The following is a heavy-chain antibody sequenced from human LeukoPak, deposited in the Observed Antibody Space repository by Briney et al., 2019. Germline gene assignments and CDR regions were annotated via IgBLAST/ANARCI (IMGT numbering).Heavy chain of an antibody. Sequence: ASVKVSCKASGYTFTSYYMHWVRQAPGQGLEWMGIINPSGGSTSYAQKFQGRVTMTRDTSTSTAYMELSSLRSEDMAVYYCARAVDYYDSSGHMGIDWFDPWGQGTLVTVSS. V-gene: IGHV1-46*01. D-gene: IGHD3-22*01. J-gene: IGHJ5*02. CDR3: ARAVDYYDSSGHMGIDWFDP. CDR2: INPSGGST. CDR1: GYTFTSYY.